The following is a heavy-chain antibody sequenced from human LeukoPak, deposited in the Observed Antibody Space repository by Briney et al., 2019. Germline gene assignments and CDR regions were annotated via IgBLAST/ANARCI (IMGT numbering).Heavy chain of an antibody. J-gene: IGHJ6*03. CDR1: GYTFTSYD. CDR3: AGGIRGNSWSDFYMDV. V-gene: IGHV1-8*01. CDR2: MDPNSGNT. Sequence: ASVKVSCKASGYTFTSYDINWVRQSTGQGLEWMGWMDPNSGNTDFAQKFQGRVTMTRNTSISTAYMELSSLRFEDTAVYYCAGGIRGNSWSDFYMDVWGKGTTVTISS. D-gene: IGHD6-13*01.